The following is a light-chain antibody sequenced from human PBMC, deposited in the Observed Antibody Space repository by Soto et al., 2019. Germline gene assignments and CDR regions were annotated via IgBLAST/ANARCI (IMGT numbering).Light chain of an antibody. V-gene: IGLV2-14*01. Sequence: QPASVSGSPGQSITISCTGTSSDVGGYNYVSWYQQHPGKAPKLMIYDVSNRPSGVSNRFSGSKSGNTASLTISGLQAEDEADYYCSSYTSSSTPEVFGTGTKVTVL. CDR1: SSDVGGYNY. CDR3: SSYTSSSTPEV. J-gene: IGLJ1*01. CDR2: DVS.